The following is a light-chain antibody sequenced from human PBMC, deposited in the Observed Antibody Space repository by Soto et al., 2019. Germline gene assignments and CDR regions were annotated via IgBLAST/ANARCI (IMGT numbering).Light chain of an antibody. V-gene: IGLV1-40*01. CDR1: SSNIGAGYD. Sequence: QPVLTQPPSVSGAPGQRVTIPCTGSSSNIGAGYDVHWYQHLPGIAPKLLIYGNNNRPSGVPDRFAGSKSGTSASLAITGLQADDEAHYHCQSYDSSVSGVVFGGGTKLTVL. CDR3: QSYDSSVSGVV. J-gene: IGLJ2*01. CDR2: GNN.